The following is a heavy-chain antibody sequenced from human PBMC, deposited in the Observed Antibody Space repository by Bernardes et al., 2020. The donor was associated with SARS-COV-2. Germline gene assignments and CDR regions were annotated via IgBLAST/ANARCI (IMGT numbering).Heavy chain of an antibody. Sequence: ASVKVSCKASGYTFTSYYMHWVRQAPGQGLEWMGIINPSGGSTSYAQKFQGRVTMTRDTSTSTVYMELSSLRSEDTAVYYCARDRAEYYDILTGLGLGYYYGMDVWGQGTTVTVSS. D-gene: IGHD3-9*01. V-gene: IGHV1-46*01. J-gene: IGHJ6*02. CDR2: INPSGGST. CDR1: GYTFTSYY. CDR3: ARDRAEYYDILTGLGLGYYYGMDV.